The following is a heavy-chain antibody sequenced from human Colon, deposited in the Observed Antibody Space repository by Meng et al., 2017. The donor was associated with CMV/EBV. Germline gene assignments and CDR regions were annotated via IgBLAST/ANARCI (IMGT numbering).Heavy chain of an antibody. CDR1: GYTFTGYK. V-gene: IGHV1-2*02. J-gene: IGHJ4*02. Sequence: ASVKVSCKASGYTFTGYKIRWVRQAPGQGLEWMGWINPNMGGPTYAQKFKGRVTVTRDTSISTVYMELNSLTSDDTAVYYCARAGDDYFDLWGQGTLVTVSS. CDR3: ARAGDDYFDL. D-gene: IGHD5-24*01. CDR2: INPNMGGP.